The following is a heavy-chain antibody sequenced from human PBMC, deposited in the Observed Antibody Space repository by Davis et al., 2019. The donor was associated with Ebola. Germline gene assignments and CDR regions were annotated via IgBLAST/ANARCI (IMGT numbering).Heavy chain of an antibody. J-gene: IGHJ4*02. CDR2: IIPIFGTA. CDR1: GGTFSSYA. D-gene: IGHD2-2*01. Sequence: AASVKVSCNASGGTFSSYAISWVRQAPGQGLEWRGGIIPIFGTANYAHKFQGRVTITAEESTSTAYMEMNSLRSEDTAVYYCAIESVSTSQENYWGQGTLVTVSS. CDR3: AIESVSTSQENY. V-gene: IGHV1-69*13.